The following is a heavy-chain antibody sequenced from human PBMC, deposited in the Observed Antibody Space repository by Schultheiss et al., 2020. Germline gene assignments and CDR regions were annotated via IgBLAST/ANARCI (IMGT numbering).Heavy chain of an antibody. J-gene: IGHJ4*02. CDR2: IKQDGTEK. CDR1: GFTFSNYW. D-gene: IGHD4-17*01. CDR3: ARAPYYGAYFDY. Sequence: GGSLRLSCAASGFTFSNYWVTWVRQAPGKGLEWAANIKQDGTEKYYVDSVKGRFTIFRDNTENSLYLQMNSLRADDTAVYYCARAPYYGAYFDYWGQGTLVTVSS. V-gene: IGHV3-7*01.